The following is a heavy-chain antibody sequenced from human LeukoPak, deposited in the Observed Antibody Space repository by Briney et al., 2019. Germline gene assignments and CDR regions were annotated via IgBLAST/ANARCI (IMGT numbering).Heavy chain of an antibody. CDR1: GFTFSSYA. CDR2: ISGSGGST. J-gene: IGHJ4*02. V-gene: IGHV3-23*01. D-gene: IGHD2-21*02. Sequence: PGGSLRLSCAASGFTFSSYAMSWARQAPGKGLEWVSAISGSGGSTYYADSVKGRFTISRDNSKNTLYLQMNSLRAEDTAVYYCAKPLLYGVTAIGPDYWGQGTLVTVSS. CDR3: AKPLLYGVTAIGPDY.